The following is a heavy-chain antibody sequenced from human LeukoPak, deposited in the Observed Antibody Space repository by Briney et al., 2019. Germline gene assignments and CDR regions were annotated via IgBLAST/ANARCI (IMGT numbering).Heavy chain of an antibody. CDR3: ARVFGSSWYRYYWFDP. CDR1: GGSFSGYY. J-gene: IGHJ5*02. V-gene: IGHV4-34*01. D-gene: IGHD6-13*01. Sequence: SVTLSLTCAVYGGSFSGYYWSWIRQPPGKGLEWIGEINHSGSTNYNPSLKSRVTISVDTSKNQFSLKLSSVTAADTAVYYCARVFGSSWYRYYWFDPWGQGTLVTVSS. CDR2: INHSGST.